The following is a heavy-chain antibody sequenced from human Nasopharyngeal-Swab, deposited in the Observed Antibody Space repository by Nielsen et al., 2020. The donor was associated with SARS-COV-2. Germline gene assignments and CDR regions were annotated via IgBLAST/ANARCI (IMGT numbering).Heavy chain of an antibody. CDR1: GGSISSGGYY. CDR3: AREVVPAAIPYYYYGMDV. Sequence: SETLSLTCTVSGGSISSGGYYWSWIRQHPGKGLEWIGYIYYSGSTYYNPSLKSRVTISVDTSKNQFSLKLSSVTAADTAVYYCAREVVPAAIPYYYYGMDVWSQGTTVTVSS. V-gene: IGHV4-31*03. D-gene: IGHD2-2*01. CDR2: IYYSGST. J-gene: IGHJ6*02.